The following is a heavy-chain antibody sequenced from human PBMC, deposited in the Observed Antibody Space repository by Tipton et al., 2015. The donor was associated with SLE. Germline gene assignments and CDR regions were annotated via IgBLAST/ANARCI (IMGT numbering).Heavy chain of an antibody. Sequence: LRLSCAVYGGSFSGYYWSWIRQPPGKGLELIGEINHSGRTNYNPSLKSRVTISVDTSKNQFSLKLSSVTAADTAVYYCARQLVGVVSDYWGQGTLVTVSS. V-gene: IGHV4-34*01. J-gene: IGHJ4*02. CDR2: INHSGRT. CDR1: GGSFSGYY. CDR3: ARQLVGVVSDY. D-gene: IGHD3-3*01.